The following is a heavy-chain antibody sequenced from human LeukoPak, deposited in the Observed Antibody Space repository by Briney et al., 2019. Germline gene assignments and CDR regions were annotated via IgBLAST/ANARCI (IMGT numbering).Heavy chain of an antibody. V-gene: IGHV4-4*02. Sequence: ETLSLTCTVSGDSINSLDLWSWVRQPPGKGLEWIGEMYLSGTTHSNPSVKSRVTISIDKSKNQSFLNLSSVTAADTAVYYCAGLVGRYSSGLYYYYFDYWGQGTLVTVSS. D-gene: IGHD3-22*01. CDR2: MYLSGTT. J-gene: IGHJ4*02. CDR3: AGLVGRYSSGLYYYYFDY. CDR1: GDSINSLDL.